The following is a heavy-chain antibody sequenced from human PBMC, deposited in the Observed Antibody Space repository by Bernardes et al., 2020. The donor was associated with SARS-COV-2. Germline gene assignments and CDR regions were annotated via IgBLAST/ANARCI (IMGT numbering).Heavy chain of an antibody. V-gene: IGHV1-8*01. CDR2: MNPSSGNT. Sequence: ASVKVSCKASGYPFTTCDINWVRQAAGQGLEWMGWMNPSSGNTGFAQKFQGRLTITRDISISTSYMELTGLTSDDTAIYFCARVPLDGSTLSDVFDMWGQGTEVTVSS. J-gene: IGHJ3*02. CDR3: ARVPLDGSTLSDVFDM. CDR1: GYPFTTCD. D-gene: IGHD2-2*03.